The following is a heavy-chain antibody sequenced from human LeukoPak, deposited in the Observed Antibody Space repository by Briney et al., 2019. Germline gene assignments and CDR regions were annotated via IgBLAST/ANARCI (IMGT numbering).Heavy chain of an antibody. D-gene: IGHD3-3*01. V-gene: IGHV3-7*01. Sequence: GGSLRLSCAASGFTFSSYWMSWVRQAPGKGLEWVANINQDGSEKYYVDSVKGRFTISRDNAKNSLYLQMNSLRAEDTAVYYCARTLHDFWSGYASYFDYWGQGTLVTVSS. J-gene: IGHJ4*02. CDR2: INQDGSEK. CDR3: ARTLHDFWSGYASYFDY. CDR1: GFTFSSYW.